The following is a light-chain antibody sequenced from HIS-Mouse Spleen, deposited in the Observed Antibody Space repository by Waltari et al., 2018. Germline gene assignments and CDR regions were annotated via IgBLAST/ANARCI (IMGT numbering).Light chain of an antibody. CDR2: AAS. CDR3: QQSYSTLYT. Sequence: DIQMTQSPSSLSASVGDRVTITCRASQSISSYLNWYQQKPGKAPKHLIYAASSLQSGVPSRFSGSGSGTDFTLTISSLQPEDFATYYCQQSYSTLYTFGQVTKLEIK. CDR1: QSISSY. J-gene: IGKJ2*01. V-gene: IGKV1-39*01.